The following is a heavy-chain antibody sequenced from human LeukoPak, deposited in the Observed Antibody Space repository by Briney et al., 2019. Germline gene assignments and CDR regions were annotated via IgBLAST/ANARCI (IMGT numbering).Heavy chain of an antibody. CDR2: AYYSGNN. CDR3: ARVDIVATIAY. CDR1: GVSISTYY. D-gene: IGHD5-12*01. J-gene: IGHJ4*02. Sequence: SETLSLTCTVSGVSISTYYWSWIRQPPGKGLEWIGYAYYSGNNRYNPSLKSRVTMSVDTSKNQLSLKVNSVTAADTAVYYCARVDIVATIAYWGQGTLVTVSS. V-gene: IGHV4-59*01.